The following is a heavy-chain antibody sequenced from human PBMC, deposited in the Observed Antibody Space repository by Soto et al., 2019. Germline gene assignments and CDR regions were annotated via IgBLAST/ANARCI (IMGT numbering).Heavy chain of an antibody. D-gene: IGHD6-25*01. J-gene: IGHJ4*02. CDR3: ATVAQGLAIDY. V-gene: IGHV3-30-3*01. CDR1: GFTFSSYA. Sequence: QVQLVESGGGVVQPGRSLRLSCAASGFTFSSYAMHWVRQAPGKGLEWVAVISYDGSNKYYADSVKRRFTISRDKSKNTLYLQMNSLRAEDTGVYDCATVAQGLAIDYWGPAALVTVSS. CDR2: ISYDGSNK.